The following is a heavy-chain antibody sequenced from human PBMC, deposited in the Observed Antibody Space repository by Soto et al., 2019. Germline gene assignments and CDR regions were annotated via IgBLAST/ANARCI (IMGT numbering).Heavy chain of an antibody. D-gene: IGHD1-1*01. CDR2: IYTAGPT. V-gene: IGHV3-53*01. J-gene: IGHJ4*02. Sequence: XVCLRLACAACGFTFSNYYTSWVRQAPGRGLEWVSVIYTAGPTYYADSVKGRFTISRDESKNSLFLQMDNLRAEDTATYFCARGKSSDAYNPLGYWGPGTPVTVPS. CDR3: ARGKSSDAYNPLGY. CDR1: GFTFSNYY.